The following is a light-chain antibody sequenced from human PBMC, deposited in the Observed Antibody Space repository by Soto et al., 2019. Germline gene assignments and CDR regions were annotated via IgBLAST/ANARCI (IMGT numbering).Light chain of an antibody. CDR1: SSNIGAGYD. CDR2: GNT. V-gene: IGLV1-40*01. J-gene: IGLJ1*01. Sequence: QSVLTQPPSVSGAPGQRVTVSCTGSSSNIGAGYDVHWFQQLPGVAPQLLIYGNTNRPSGVPDRFSGSKSGASASLAITGLQAEDEADYYCQSYDSSLSGYVFGTGTKVTVL. CDR3: QSYDSSLSGYV.